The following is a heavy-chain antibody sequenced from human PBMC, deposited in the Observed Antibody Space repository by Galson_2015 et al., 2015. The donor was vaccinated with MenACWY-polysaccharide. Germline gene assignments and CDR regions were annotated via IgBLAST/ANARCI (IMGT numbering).Heavy chain of an antibody. V-gene: IGHV4-34*01. CDR1: GGSFSGYY. Sequence: SETLSLTCAVYGGSFSGYYWSWIRQPPGKGLEWIGEINHSGGTNYNPSLKSRVTISVDTSKNQFSLKLSSVTAADTAVYYCARKKTTYYYDSSGPNWFDPWGQGTLVTVSS. D-gene: IGHD3-22*01. CDR2: INHSGGT. J-gene: IGHJ5*02. CDR3: ARKKTTYYYDSSGPNWFDP.